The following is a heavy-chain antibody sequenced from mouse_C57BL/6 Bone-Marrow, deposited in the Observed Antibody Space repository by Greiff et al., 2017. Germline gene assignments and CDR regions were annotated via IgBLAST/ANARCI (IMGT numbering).Heavy chain of an antibody. Sequence: VQLQQPGAELVMPGASVKLSCKASGYTFTSYWMHWVKQRPGQGLEWIGAIDPSDSYTNYNQKFKGKHTLTVDKSSSTAYMPLSIRTSDDSAVYYCAKERGYYGLFDYWGQGTTLTVSS. CDR1: GYTFTSYW. V-gene: IGHV1-69*01. D-gene: IGHD1-2*01. CDR2: IDPSDSYT. J-gene: IGHJ2*01. CDR3: AKERGYYGLFDY.